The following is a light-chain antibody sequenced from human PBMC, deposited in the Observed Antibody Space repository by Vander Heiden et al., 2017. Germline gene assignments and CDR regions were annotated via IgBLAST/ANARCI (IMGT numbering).Light chain of an antibody. V-gene: IGLV6-57*01. CDR1: SGSITNNC. CDR2: EDK. CDR3: QSYDSSNHWV. Sequence: NFMLTQPHSASGSPGKAVTISCTRSSGSITNNCVQWYQQRPGSSPTTVIYEDKQRPSGVPDRFSGSLDTSSNSASLTISGLKTEDEADYYCQSYDSSNHWVFGGGTKLTVL. J-gene: IGLJ3*02.